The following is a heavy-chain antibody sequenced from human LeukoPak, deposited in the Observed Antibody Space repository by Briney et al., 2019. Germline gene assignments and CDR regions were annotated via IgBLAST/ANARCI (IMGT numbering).Heavy chain of an antibody. Sequence: GGSLRLSCAAPGFTFSDYYMSWVRQAPGKGLEWVSYISSSGSTIYYADSVKGRFTISRDNAKNSLYLQMNSLRAEDTAVYYCARVLGRAGSWHFDYWGQGTLVTVSS. D-gene: IGHD6-13*01. CDR3: ARVLGRAGSWHFDY. CDR1: GFTFSDYY. J-gene: IGHJ4*02. V-gene: IGHV3-11*01. CDR2: ISSSGSTI.